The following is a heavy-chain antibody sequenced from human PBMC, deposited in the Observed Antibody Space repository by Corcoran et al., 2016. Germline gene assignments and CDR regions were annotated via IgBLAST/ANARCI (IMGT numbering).Heavy chain of an antibody. Sequence: QVQLEQSGAEVMKPGASVKVSCKASGYTFTSYYMHWVRQAPGQGLEWMGIINPSGGSTSYAQKFQGRVTMTRDTSTSTVNMELSSLRSEDTAVCYCAMDGRWVDIVVVVAATRLCGMDVWGQGTTVTGSS. CDR3: AMDGRWVDIVVVVAATRLCGMDV. D-gene: IGHD2-15*01. J-gene: IGHJ6*02. CDR1: GYTFTSYY. V-gene: IGHV1-46*01. CDR2: INPSGGST.